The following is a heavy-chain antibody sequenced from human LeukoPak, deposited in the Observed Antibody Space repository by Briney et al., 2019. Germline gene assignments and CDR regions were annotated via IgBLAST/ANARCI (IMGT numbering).Heavy chain of an antibody. Sequence: PSETLSLTCTDSGGSISSSSYYWGWIRQPPGRGLEWIGSIYYSGSTYYNPSLKSRVTISVDTSKNQFSLKLSSVTAADTAVYYCARSIRYCSGGSCYAMGYFQHWGQGTLVTVSS. J-gene: IGHJ1*01. CDR1: GGSISSSSYY. D-gene: IGHD2-15*01. V-gene: IGHV4-39*01. CDR3: ARSIRYCSGGSCYAMGYFQH. CDR2: IYYSGST.